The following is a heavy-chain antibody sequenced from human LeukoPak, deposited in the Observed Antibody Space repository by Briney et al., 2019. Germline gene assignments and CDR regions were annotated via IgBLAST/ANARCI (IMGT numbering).Heavy chain of an antibody. CDR1: GGSIISSSYY. CDR2: IYYSGIT. D-gene: IGHD6-13*01. CDR3: ARRNGHSWDVGNWFDP. V-gene: IGHV4-39*01. Sequence: SETLSLTCSLSGGSIISSSYYWAWIRQPPGMGLEWIGSIYYSGITYYNSSLKRRATVSVDTSRNQFFLHLISVTAADTAVYYCARRNGHSWDVGNWFDPWGQGTLVTVSS. J-gene: IGHJ5*02.